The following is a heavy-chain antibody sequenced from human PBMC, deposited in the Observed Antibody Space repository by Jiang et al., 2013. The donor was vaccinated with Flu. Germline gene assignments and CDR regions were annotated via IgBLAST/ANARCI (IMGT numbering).Heavy chain of an antibody. CDR3: ARDHSMDYDILAYAFDI. J-gene: IGHJ3*02. Sequence: LKSRVTISVDTSKNQXSLKLSSVTAADTAVYYCARDHSMDYDILAYAFDIWGQGTMVTVSS. D-gene: IGHD3-9*01. V-gene: IGHV4-30-2*05.